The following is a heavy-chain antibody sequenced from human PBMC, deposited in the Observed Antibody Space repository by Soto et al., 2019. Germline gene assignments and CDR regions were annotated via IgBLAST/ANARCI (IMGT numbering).Heavy chain of an antibody. D-gene: IGHD4-4*01. CDR3: ARGSNDYNYYYYYMDV. CDR2: MNPNSGNT. V-gene: IGHV1-8*01. CDR1: GYTFTSYD. J-gene: IGHJ6*03. Sequence: ASVKVSCKASGYTFTSYDINWVRQATGQGLEWMGWMNPNSGNTGYTQKFQGRVTMTRNTSISTAYMELSSLRSEDTAVYYCARGSNDYNYYYYYMDVGGKGTTVTVSS.